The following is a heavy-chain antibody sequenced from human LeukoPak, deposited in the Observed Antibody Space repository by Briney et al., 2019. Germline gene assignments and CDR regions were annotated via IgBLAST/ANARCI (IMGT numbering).Heavy chain of an antibody. V-gene: IGHV4-34*01. CDR3: ARRPCSGGSCYFRTDDFDI. J-gene: IGHJ3*02. CDR1: GGSFSAYY. CDR2: INHSGST. D-gene: IGHD2-15*01. Sequence: PSETLSLTCAVYGGSFSAYYWSRIRQPPGKGLEWIGEINHSGSTNYNPSLKSRVTISVDTSKNQFSLKLSSVTAADTAVYYCARRPCSGGSCYFRTDDFDIWGQGTMVTVSS.